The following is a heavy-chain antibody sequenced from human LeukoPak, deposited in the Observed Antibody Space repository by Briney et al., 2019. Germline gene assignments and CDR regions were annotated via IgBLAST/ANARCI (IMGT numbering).Heavy chain of an antibody. CDR2: IYCSGGTT. CDR3: ARSTSSSGRPLYYFDY. J-gene: IGHJ4*02. CDR1: GYTFSSYY. D-gene: IGHD1-26*01. V-gene: IGHV1-46*01. Sequence: ASVKVSCKASGYTFSSYYIHWVRQAPGQGLEGMGMIYCSGGTTNYAQKFQGRVTMTRDAATSTVYMELSSLRSEDTAAFYCARSTSSSGRPLYYFDYWGQGSLLTVSS.